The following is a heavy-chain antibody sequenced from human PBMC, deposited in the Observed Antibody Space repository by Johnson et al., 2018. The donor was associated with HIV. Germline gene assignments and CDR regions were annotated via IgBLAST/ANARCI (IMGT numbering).Heavy chain of an antibody. J-gene: IGHJ3*01. CDR1: GFTFSSYA. CDR3: ARESRIWA. Sequence: QVQLVESGGGVVQPGRSLRLSCAASGFTFSSYAMHWVRQAPGKGLEWVAVIWYDGSNKYYADSVKGRFTISRDNAKSSLSLQMNSLRAEDTAVYYCARESRIWAWGQGTMVTVSS. D-gene: IGHD3-16*01. V-gene: IGHV3-30*04. CDR2: IWYDGSNK.